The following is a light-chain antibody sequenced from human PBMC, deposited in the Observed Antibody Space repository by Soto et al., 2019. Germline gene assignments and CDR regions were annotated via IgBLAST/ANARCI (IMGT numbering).Light chain of an antibody. CDR1: ESIRNN. CDR2: AAS. V-gene: IGKV1-39*01. Sequence: DIQMTQSPSSLSASVGDRVTITCRASESIRNNLNWYQQKPGKAPKLLIYAASSLHSGVPSRFSGGGSGTEFTLTSGSLQPEDFTTYYCQQTYSTPRGAFGQGTKVEFK. CDR3: QQTYSTPRGA. J-gene: IGKJ1*01.